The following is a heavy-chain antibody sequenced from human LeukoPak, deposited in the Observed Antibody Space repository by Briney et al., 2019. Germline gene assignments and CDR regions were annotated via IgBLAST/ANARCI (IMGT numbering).Heavy chain of an antibody. D-gene: IGHD3-10*01. CDR2: IKSKGDGETT. V-gene: IGHV3-15*01. Sequence: KSGGSLRLSCAASGFSFISYGMHWVRQAPGKGLEWVGRIKSKGDGETTDYAAPVKGRFTMSRDDSKATLYLQMNSLKAEDTAVYYCTTDLGITMIRGVIVYWGQGALVTVSS. CDR1: GFSFISYG. J-gene: IGHJ4*02. CDR3: TTDLGITMIRGVIVY.